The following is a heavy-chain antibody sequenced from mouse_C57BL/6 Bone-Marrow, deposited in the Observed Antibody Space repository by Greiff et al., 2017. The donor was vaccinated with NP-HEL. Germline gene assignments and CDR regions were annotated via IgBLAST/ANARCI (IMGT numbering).Heavy chain of an antibody. CDR2: INPGSGGT. D-gene: IGHD4-1*01. Sequence: QVHVKQSGAELVRPGTSVKVSCKASGYAFTNYLIEWVKQRPGQGLEWIGVINPGSGGTNYNEKFKGKATLTADKSSSTAYMQLSSLTSEDSAVYFCARSLANWDPYYAMDYWGQGTSVTVSS. CDR3: ARSLANWDPYYAMDY. J-gene: IGHJ4*01. V-gene: IGHV1-54*01. CDR1: GYAFTNYL.